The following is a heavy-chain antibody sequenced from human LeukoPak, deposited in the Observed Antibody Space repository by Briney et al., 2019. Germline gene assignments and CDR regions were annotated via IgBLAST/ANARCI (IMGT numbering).Heavy chain of an antibody. Sequence: PSGTVSLTCAVSGESIRSSNWWSWVRQPPGKGLEWIGKIYHSGTTNYNPSLKSRVTISMDTSMNQFSLNLNSVTAADTAVYFCANKVYCSRTSCYPAGYWGQGTLVTVSS. D-gene: IGHD2-2*01. CDR1: GESIRSSNW. CDR3: ANKVYCSRTSCYPAGY. J-gene: IGHJ4*02. CDR2: IYHSGTT. V-gene: IGHV4-4*02.